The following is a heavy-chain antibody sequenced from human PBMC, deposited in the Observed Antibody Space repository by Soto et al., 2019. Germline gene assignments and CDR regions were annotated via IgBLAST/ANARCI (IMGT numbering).Heavy chain of an antibody. CDR1: GYTFTSYG. CDR2: ISAYNGNT. D-gene: IGHD3-10*01. V-gene: IGHV1-18*01. CDR3: ARAYRITMVRGELSEY. J-gene: IGHJ4*02. Sequence: QVQLVQSGAEVKKPGASVKVSCKASGYTFTSYGISWVRQAPGQGLEWMGWISAYNGNTNYAQKLQGRVTMTTDTYTSTDYMERRSLRSDDTAVYYCARAYRITMVRGELSEYWGQGTLVTVSS.